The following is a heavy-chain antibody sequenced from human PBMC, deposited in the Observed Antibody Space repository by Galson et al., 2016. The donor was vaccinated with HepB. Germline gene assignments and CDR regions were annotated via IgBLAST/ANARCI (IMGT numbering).Heavy chain of an antibody. CDR1: GFTFSTYS. V-gene: IGHV3-21*01. CDR3: ATGVGYCVSTNCYADY. CDR2: ISSSGTYI. D-gene: IGHD2-2*01. Sequence: SLRLSCAASGFTFSTYSMNWVRQPPGKGLEWVSSISSSGTYIYYADSLKGRFTISRDNAKNSLYLQMNSLRAEDTAVYYCATGVGYCVSTNCYADYWGQGTLATVSS. J-gene: IGHJ4*02.